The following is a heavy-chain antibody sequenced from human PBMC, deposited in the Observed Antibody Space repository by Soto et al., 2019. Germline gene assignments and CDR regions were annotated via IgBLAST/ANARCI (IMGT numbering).Heavy chain of an antibody. D-gene: IGHD3-3*01. Sequence: PSETLSLTCAVYGGSFSGYYWSWSRQPPGKGLEWIGEINHSGSTNYNPSLKSRVTISVDTSKNQFSLKLSSVTAADTAVYYCARAWFLDYYYYGMDVWGQGTTVTVSS. J-gene: IGHJ6*02. CDR3: ARAWFLDYYYYGMDV. CDR1: GGSFSGYY. CDR2: INHSGST. V-gene: IGHV4-34*01.